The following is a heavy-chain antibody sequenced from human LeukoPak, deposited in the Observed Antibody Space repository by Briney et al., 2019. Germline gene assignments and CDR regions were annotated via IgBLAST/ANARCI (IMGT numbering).Heavy chain of an antibody. V-gene: IGHV4-59*08. J-gene: IGHJ5*02. D-gene: IGHD3-10*01. CDR3: ARYGSGSYYNGYNWFDP. CDR1: SGSISSYY. Sequence: SETLSLTCTVSSGSISSYYWSWIRQPPGKGLEWIGYMYYSGSTNYNPSLKSRVTISLDTSKNQLSLKLSSVTAADAAVYYCARYGSGSYYNGYNWFDPGAREPWSPSPQ. CDR2: MYYSGST.